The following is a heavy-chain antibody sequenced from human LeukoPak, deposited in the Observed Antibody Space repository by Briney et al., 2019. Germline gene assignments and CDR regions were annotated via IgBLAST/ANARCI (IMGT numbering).Heavy chain of an antibody. CDR3: ASRARITMVRGVSNAFDI. V-gene: IGHV4-34*01. CDR1: GGSFSGYY. D-gene: IGHD3-10*01. CDR2: INHSGST. J-gene: IGHJ3*02. Sequence: PSETLSLTCAVYGGSFSGYYWSWIRQPPGKGLEWIGEINHSGSTNYNPSLKSRVTISVDTSKNQFSLKLSSVTAADMAVYYCASRARITMVRGVSNAFDIWGQGTMVTVSS.